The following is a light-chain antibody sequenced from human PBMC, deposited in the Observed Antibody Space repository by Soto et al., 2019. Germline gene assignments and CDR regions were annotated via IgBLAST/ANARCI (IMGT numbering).Light chain of an antibody. V-gene: IGKV1-39*01. CDR1: QSISSY. J-gene: IGKJ3*01. Sequence: DIQMTQSPSSLSASVGDRVTITCRASQSISSYLNWYQQKPGKAPDLLSYAASRLQCGVPSRFSGSVSGTDFTLTISSLQPEDFATYYSQKSDSTRITFGPGTKVDIK. CDR2: AAS. CDR3: QKSDSTRIT.